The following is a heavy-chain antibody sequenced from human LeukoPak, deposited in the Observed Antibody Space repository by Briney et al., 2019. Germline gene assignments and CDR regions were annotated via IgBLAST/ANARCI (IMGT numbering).Heavy chain of an antibody. J-gene: IGHJ4*02. CDR3: AKRGYYYDSSGYYSRTYFDY. V-gene: IGHV3-30*18. CDR2: ILYDGSNK. CDR1: GFTFSSYW. Sequence: GGALRLSCAASGFTFSSYWMGWVRQAPGKRLEWVAVILYDGSNKYYADSVKGRFTISRDNSKNTLYLQMNSLRAEDTAVYYCAKRGYYYDSSGYYSRTYFDYWGQGTLVIVSS. D-gene: IGHD3-22*01.